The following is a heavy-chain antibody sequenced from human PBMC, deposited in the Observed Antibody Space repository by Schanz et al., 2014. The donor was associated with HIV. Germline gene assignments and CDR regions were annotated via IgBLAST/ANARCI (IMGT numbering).Heavy chain of an antibody. J-gene: IGHJ4*02. V-gene: IGHV3-23*01. CDR1: GFTFSGSV. CDR2: IRDSDGIA. CDR3: ANEEVPNDY. Sequence: EVQLLESGGGLVQPGGSLRLSCAASGFTFSGSVMYWVRQAPGKGLEWVSAIRDSDGIATYADSVKGRFTISKDNSKNTLYLQLNSLRVEDTAVYYCANEEVPNDYWGQGTLVTVSS.